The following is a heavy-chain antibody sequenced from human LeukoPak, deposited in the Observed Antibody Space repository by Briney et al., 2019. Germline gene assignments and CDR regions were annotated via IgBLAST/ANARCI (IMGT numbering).Heavy chain of an antibody. V-gene: IGHV3-21*01. J-gene: IGHJ4*02. CDR3: ARYGDYGGYYFDY. CDR2: ISSSSTSI. CDR1: GFIFGPYS. D-gene: IGHD4-17*01. Sequence: GGSLRLSCAASGFIFGPYSMNWVRQAPGKGLEWVSSISSSSTSIYYADSVKGRFTISRDNAKNSLYLQMNSLRVEDTALYYCARYGDYGGYYFDYWGQGTQVTVSS.